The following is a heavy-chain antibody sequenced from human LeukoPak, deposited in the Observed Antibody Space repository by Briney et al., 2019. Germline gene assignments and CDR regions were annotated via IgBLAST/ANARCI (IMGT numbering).Heavy chain of an antibody. CDR1: GYSFTSYW. CDR2: IYPGDSDT. CDR3: AARQLAPNDAFDI. J-gene: IGHJ3*02. V-gene: IGHV5-51*01. D-gene: IGHD6-13*01. Sequence: GESLKISCKGSGYSFTSYWIGWARQMPGKGLEWMGIIYPGDSDTRYSPSFQGQVTISADKSISTAYLQWSSLEASDTAMYYCAARQLAPNDAFDIWGQGTMVTVSS.